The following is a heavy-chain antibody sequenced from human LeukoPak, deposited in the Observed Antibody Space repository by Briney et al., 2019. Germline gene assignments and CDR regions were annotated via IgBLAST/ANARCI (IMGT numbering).Heavy chain of an antibody. J-gene: IGHJ5*02. CDR2: IWYDGSNK. D-gene: IGHD2-15*01. V-gene: IGHV3-33*06. Sequence: GRSLRLSCTTSGVTFSSYGMHWVRQAPGKGLEWVAVIWYDGSNKYYADSVKGRFTISRDNSKNTLYLQMNSLGAEDTAVYYCAKDGCGRSCHRGWFDPWGQGTLVTVSS. CDR3: AKDGCGRSCHRGWFDP. CDR1: GVTFSSYG.